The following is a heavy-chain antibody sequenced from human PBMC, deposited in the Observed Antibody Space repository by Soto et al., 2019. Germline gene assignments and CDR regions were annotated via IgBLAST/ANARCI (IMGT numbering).Heavy chain of an antibody. CDR1: GYTFTSYY. D-gene: IGHD3-10*01. CDR2: INPIFGTA. J-gene: IGHJ4*02. V-gene: IGHV1-69*06. CDR3: ARGGGSSFDY. Sequence: SVKVSCKASGYTFTSYYLHWLRQAPGQGLEWMGIINPIFGTANYAQKFQGRVTITADKSTSTAYMELSSLRSEDTAVYYCARGGGSSFDYWGQGTLVTVSS.